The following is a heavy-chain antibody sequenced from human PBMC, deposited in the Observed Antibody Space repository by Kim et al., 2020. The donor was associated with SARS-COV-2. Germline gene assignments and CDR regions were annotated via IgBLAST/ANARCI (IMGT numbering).Heavy chain of an antibody. V-gene: IGHV3-7*04. CDR2: DGSVE. CDR3: AGWGPDNC. Sequence: DGSVEAYVDAVRGRFIISRDNAKNSLFLQMNSLRGDDTAVYYCAGWGPDNCWGQGTLVIVSS. J-gene: IGHJ4*02. D-gene: IGHD7-27*01.